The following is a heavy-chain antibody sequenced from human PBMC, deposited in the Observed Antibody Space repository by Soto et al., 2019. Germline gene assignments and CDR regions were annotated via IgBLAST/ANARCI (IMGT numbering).Heavy chain of an antibody. CDR1: GFTFSSYG. J-gene: IGHJ4*02. D-gene: IGHD3-16*01. CDR3: AKALGGWNPHDY. CDR2: ITCGGSNK. Sequence: GGSLRLSCAASGFTFSSYGMHWVRQAPGKGLEWVSAITCGGSNKYYADSVKGRFTISRDNSKNTLYLQMNSLRAEDTAVYYWAKALGGWNPHDYWGQGTLVTVSS. V-gene: IGHV3-30*18.